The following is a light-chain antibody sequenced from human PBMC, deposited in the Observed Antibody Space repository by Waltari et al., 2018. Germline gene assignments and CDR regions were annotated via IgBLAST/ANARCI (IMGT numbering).Light chain of an antibody. CDR1: QSVGRS. J-gene: IGKJ1*01. CDR2: DIF. Sequence: EIVFTQSPVTLSLSLGETATLSSRASQSVGRSLAWYQQKPGQAPRLLIYDIFNRATGIPDRFSGSGSGTDFTLTISRLEPEDFVVYYCQHDVSFPGTFDQGTKVEIK. V-gene: IGKV3-20*01. CDR3: QHDVSFPGT.